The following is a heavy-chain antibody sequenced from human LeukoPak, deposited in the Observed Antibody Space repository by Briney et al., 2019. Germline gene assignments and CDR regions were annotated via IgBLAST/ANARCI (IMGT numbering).Heavy chain of an antibody. Sequence: GGSLRLSCAASGFTFSSYSMNWVRQAPGKGLEWVSYISSSSSTIYYADSVKGRFTISRDNAKNSLYLQINSLRAEDTAVYYCARDPPYMITFGGVIVSDYWGQGTLVTVSS. CDR1: GFTFSSYS. CDR3: ARDPPYMITFGGVIVSDY. D-gene: IGHD3-16*02. J-gene: IGHJ4*02. CDR2: ISSSSSTI. V-gene: IGHV3-48*01.